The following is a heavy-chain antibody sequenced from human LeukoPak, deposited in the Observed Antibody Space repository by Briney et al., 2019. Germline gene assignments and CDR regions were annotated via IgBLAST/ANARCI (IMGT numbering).Heavy chain of an antibody. J-gene: IGHJ3*02. Sequence: ASVKVSCKASGYTFTGCYMHWVRQAPGQGLEWMGWINPNSGGTNYAQKFQGRVTMTRDTSISTAYMELSRLGSDDTAVYYCARVMVRGVLGAFDIWGQGTMVTVSS. CDR1: GYTFTGCY. V-gene: IGHV1-2*02. CDR2: INPNSGGT. CDR3: ARVMVRGVLGAFDI. D-gene: IGHD3-10*01.